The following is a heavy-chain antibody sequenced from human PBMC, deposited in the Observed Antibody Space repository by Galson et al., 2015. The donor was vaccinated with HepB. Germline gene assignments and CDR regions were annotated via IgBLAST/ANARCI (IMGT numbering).Heavy chain of an antibody. CDR3: ARAEGSGYYYVGY. CDR1: GYTFSSYC. V-gene: IGHV7-4-1*02. Sequence: SVKVSCKASGYTFSSYCMNWVRQAPGQGLEWMGWINTNTGNPTFAQGFTGRFVFSLDTSVSTAYLQISSLKAEDTAVYYCARAEGSGYYYVGYWGQGTLVTVSP. D-gene: IGHD3-22*01. J-gene: IGHJ4*02. CDR2: INTNTGNP.